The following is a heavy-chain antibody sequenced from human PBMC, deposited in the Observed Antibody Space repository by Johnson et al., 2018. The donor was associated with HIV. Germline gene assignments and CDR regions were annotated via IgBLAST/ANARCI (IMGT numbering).Heavy chain of an antibody. V-gene: IGHV3-NL1*01. CDR1: GFTFSSYA. D-gene: IGHD2-21*01. Sequence: QVQLVESGGGVVQPGRSLRLSCAASGFTFSSYAMHWVRQAPGKGLEWVSVIYSGGSTYYADSVKGRFTISRDNSKNTLYLQMNSLRAEDTAVYYCARAGVVFSTASHDAFDIWGQGTMVTVSS. CDR3: ARAGVVFSTASHDAFDI. CDR2: IYSGGST. J-gene: IGHJ3*02.